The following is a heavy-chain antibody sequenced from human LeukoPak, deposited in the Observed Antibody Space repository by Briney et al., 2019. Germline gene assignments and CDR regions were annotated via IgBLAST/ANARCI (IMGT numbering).Heavy chain of an antibody. D-gene: IGHD3-10*01. CDR3: AKEDRGLLWFGELSY. CDR1: GFTFSSYT. V-gene: IGHV3-23*01. Sequence: GSLRLSCAASGFTFSSYTMTWVRQAPGKGLEWVSAISGSGGSTYYADSVKGRFTISRDNSKNTLYLQMNSLRVEDTAVYYCAKEDRGLLWFGELSYWGQGTLVTVSS. CDR2: ISGSGGST. J-gene: IGHJ4*02.